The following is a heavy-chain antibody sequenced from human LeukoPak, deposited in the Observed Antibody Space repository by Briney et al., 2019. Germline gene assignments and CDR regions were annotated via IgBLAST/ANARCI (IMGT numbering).Heavy chain of an antibody. J-gene: IGHJ4*02. CDR2: IYYSGST. CDR1: GSSISNYY. D-gene: IGHD2-15*01. CDR3: ARVERLGYEDY. V-gene: IGHV4-59*01. Sequence: YPSETLSLTCTVSGSSISNYYWSWIRQPPGKGLEWIGYIYYSGSTTYNPSLKSRVTISVDTSNNQFSPRLTSVTAADTAVYYCARVERLGYEDYWGQGTLVTVSS.